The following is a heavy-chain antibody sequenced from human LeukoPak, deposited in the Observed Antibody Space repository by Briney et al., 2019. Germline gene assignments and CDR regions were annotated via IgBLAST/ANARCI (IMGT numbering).Heavy chain of an antibody. V-gene: IGHV3-23*01. CDR2: ISGRGDST. J-gene: IGHJ4*02. CDR1: GFTFSSYA. Sequence: GGSLRLSCAASGFTFSSYAMSWVRQAPGKGLEWVSTISGRGDSTYYADSVKGRFTISRDNSKNTLYLQMNSLRLEDTAGYYCAKGAGYSSNWNFDYWGQGTLVTVSS. D-gene: IGHD6-13*01. CDR3: AKGAGYSSNWNFDY.